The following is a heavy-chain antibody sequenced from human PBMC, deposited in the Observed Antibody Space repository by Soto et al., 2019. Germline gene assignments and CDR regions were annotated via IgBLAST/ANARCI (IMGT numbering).Heavy chain of an antibody. Sequence: EVELLESGGGLVQPGGSLRLSCAASGFTFSSYVMSWVRQAPGKGLEWVSGINTSGAATYDADSVRVRFTISRDNAKNTVDLQMNSLRAEDTVVYYCARGGDTVTTPLDYWGQGTLVTVSS. CDR1: GFTFSSYV. V-gene: IGHV3-23*01. J-gene: IGHJ4*02. D-gene: IGHD4-17*01. CDR3: ARGGDTVTTPLDY. CDR2: INTSGAAT.